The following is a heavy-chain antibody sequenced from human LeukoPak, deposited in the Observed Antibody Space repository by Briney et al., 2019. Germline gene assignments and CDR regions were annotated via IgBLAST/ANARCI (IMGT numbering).Heavy chain of an antibody. V-gene: IGHV3-21*01. CDR2: ISSSSSYI. CDR1: GFTFSSYS. CDR3: ARDREGTYYDSSGQGAFDI. J-gene: IGHJ3*02. D-gene: IGHD3-22*01. Sequence: KSGGSLRLSCAASGFTFSSYSMNWVRQAPGKGLEWVSSISSSSSYIYYADSVKGRFTISRDNAKNSLCLQMNSLRAEDTAVYYCARDREGTYYDSSGQGAFDIWGQGTMVTVSS.